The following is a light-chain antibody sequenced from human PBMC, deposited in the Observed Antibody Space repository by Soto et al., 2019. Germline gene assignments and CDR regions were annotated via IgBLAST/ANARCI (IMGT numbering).Light chain of an antibody. V-gene: IGLV2-8*01. J-gene: IGLJ2*01. CDR2: EVT. CDR1: SSDVGGYTY. CDR3: SSYAGNNNLI. Sequence: QSALTQPPSASGSPGQSVTISCTGTSSDVGGYTYVSWYQQHPGKAPKLLIYEVTERPSGVPDRFSGSKSGNTASLTVSGLQAEDEADYYCSSYAGNNNLIFGGGTQLTVL.